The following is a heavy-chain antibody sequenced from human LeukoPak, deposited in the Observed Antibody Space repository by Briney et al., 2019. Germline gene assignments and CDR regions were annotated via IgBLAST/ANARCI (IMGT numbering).Heavy chain of an antibody. J-gene: IGHJ4*02. V-gene: IGHV6-1*01. Sequence: SQTLSLTCAISGDSVSSNSAAWNWIRQSPSRGLEWLGRTYYRSKWYNDYALSVKSRITINPDTPKNQFSLQLNSVTPEDSAIYYCARDRYFYDDTGYYWDYFDYWGLGTLVTVSS. CDR1: GDSVSSNSAA. CDR2: TYYRSKWYN. D-gene: IGHD3-22*01. CDR3: ARDRYFYDDTGYYWDYFDY.